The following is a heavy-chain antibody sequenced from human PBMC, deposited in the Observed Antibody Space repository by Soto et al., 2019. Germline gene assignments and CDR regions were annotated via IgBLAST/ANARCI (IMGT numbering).Heavy chain of an antibody. V-gene: IGHV3-23*01. J-gene: IGHJ6*03. D-gene: IGHD2-8*01. CDR1: GFSFSTYA. Sequence: EVQLLESGGGLVQPGGSLILSCAASGFSFSTYAMTWVRQAPGKGLEWVSTITPSGGNTYYADSVKVRFTITRDNSENTLFLHMNSLRAEDTAVYYCAGRYCPNGVCYTNFYYYMDIWGEGTSVTVSS. CDR3: AGRYCPNGVCYTNFYYYMDI. CDR2: ITPSGGNT.